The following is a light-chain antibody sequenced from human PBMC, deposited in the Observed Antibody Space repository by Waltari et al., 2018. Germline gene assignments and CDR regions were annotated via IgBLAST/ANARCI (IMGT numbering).Light chain of an antibody. V-gene: IGKV4-1*01. CDR2: WAA. Sequence: DIVMTQSPESLAVSLGERATINCKSSQSLLYYSNDKNYLAWYQQKPGQPPKLLIYWAATRQSGVPDRFSGSGSGTDFTLTLSRLQAEDVAVYYCQQYYSRRTFGQGTKVEIK. J-gene: IGKJ1*01. CDR3: QQYYSRRT. CDR1: QSLLYYSNDKNY.